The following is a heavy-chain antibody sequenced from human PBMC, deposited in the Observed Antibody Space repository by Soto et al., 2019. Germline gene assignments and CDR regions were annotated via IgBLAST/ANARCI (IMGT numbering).Heavy chain of an antibody. CDR1: GFTFSSYA. Sequence: GGSLRLSCAASGFTFSSYAMHWVRQAPGKGLEWVAVISYDGSNKYYADSVKGRFTISRDNSKNTLYLQMNSLRAEDTAVYYCASLIYDFWSGYYLEDWFDPWGQGTLVTVSS. V-gene: IGHV3-30-3*01. D-gene: IGHD3-3*01. CDR2: ISYDGSNK. J-gene: IGHJ5*02. CDR3: ASLIYDFWSGYYLEDWFDP.